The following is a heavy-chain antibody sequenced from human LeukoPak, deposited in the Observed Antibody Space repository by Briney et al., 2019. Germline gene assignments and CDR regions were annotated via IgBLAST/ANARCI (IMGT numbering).Heavy chain of an antibody. CDR2: INSDGSWT. V-gene: IGHV3-74*01. CDR3: ARSINSGSFLQAAED. CDR1: GNYW. J-gene: IGHJ4*02. Sequence: PGGSLRLSCAASGNYWMHWVRQAPGKGLVWVSHINSDGSWTSYADSVKGRFTISRDNAKNSLYLQMNSLRAEDTAVYYCARSINSGSFLQAAEDWGQGTLVTVSS. D-gene: IGHD1-26*01.